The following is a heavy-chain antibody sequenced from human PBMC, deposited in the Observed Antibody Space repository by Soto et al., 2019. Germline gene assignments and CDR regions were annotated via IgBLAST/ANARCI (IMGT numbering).Heavy chain of an antibody. CDR1: GASITRGGFL. Sequence: QVQLQESGPGLVKPSQTLSLNCSVSGASITRGGFLWTWIRQHPGRGLEWIGFSSYNGRTSYNPPAKSRVTISAYPSTNQFSLHLSSVTAADTAVYYCARSEVVVIRIDIWGQGTPVTVS. J-gene: IGHJ4*02. D-gene: IGHD3-22*01. CDR2: SSYNGRT. CDR3: ARSEVVVIRIDI. V-gene: IGHV4-31*03.